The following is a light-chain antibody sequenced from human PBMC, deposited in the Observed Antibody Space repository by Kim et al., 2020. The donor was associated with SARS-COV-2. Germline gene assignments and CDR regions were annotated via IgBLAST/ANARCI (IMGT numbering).Light chain of an antibody. CDR1: NIGSNS. CDR2: FDS. Sequence: PGKTARITCGGDNIGSNSVNWYQKKSGQAPVLVMYFDSDRPAEIPERFSASKSGNTANLTINKVEAGDEADYYCQVWDTSSDYQYVFGTGTKVTVL. J-gene: IGLJ1*01. CDR3: QVWDTSSDYQYV. V-gene: IGLV3-21*04.